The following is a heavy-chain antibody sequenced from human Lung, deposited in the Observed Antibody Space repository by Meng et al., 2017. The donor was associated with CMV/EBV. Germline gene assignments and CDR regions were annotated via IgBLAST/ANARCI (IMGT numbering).Heavy chain of an antibody. CDR1: GFTFSSYS. CDR3: ARDAVRYCSSTSCYGPPKQQLVEYDY. Sequence: GEXXKISCAASGFTFSSYSMNWVRQAPGKGLEWVSSISSSSSYIYYADSVKGRFIISRDNAKNSLYLQMNSLRAEDTAVYYCARDAVRYCSSTSCYGPPKQQLVEYDYXGQGXLVTVSS. J-gene: IGHJ4*02. V-gene: IGHV3-21*01. CDR2: ISSSSSYI. D-gene: IGHD2-2*01.